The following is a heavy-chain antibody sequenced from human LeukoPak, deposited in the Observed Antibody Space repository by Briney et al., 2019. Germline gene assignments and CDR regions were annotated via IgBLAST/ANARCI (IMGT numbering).Heavy chain of an antibody. CDR1: GFTFSSYA. D-gene: IGHD3-3*01. V-gene: IGHV3-30-3*01. CDR2: ISYDGSNK. J-gene: IGHJ5*02. Sequence: QTGGSLRLSCAASGFTFSSYAMHWVRLAPGKGLEWVAVISYDGSNKYYADSVKGRFTISRDNSKNTLYLQMNSLRAEDTAVYYCARGASIFGVVRLDPWGQGTLVTVSS. CDR3: ARGASIFGVVRLDP.